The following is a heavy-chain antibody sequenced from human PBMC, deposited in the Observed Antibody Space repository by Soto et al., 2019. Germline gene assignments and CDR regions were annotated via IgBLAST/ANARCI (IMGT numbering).Heavy chain of an antibody. CDR2: ISWNSGSI. V-gene: IGHV3-9*01. CDR3: AKDIGCSGGSCYSGAFDI. J-gene: IGHJ3*02. Sequence: GGSLRLSCAASGFTFDDYAMHWVRQAPGKGLEWVSGISWNSGSIGYADSVKGRFTISRDNAKNSLYLQMNSLRAEDTALYYCAKDIGCSGGSCYSGAFDIWGQGTMVTVSS. CDR1: GFTFDDYA. D-gene: IGHD2-15*01.